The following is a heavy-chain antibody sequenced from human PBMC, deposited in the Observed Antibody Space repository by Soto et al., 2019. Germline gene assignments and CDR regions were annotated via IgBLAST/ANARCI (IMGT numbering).Heavy chain of an antibody. J-gene: IGHJ5*01. CDR1: GYSFSSYG. V-gene: IGHV1-18*01. Sequence: QVQLVQSGAELRKPGASVKVSCKASGYSFSSYGINWVRQAPGQGLEWMGWINTYNGNRNYAQKFEDRVTKNTATSTNTVYKELRSLKSDDTAKYYCARDRLRGYDSSGFYSWGQGTLVTVSS. CDR2: INTYNGNR. D-gene: IGHD3-22*01. CDR3: ARDRLRGYDSSGFYS.